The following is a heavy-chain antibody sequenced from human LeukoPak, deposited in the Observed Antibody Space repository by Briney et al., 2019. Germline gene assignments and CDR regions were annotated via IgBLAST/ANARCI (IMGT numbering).Heavy chain of an antibody. CDR1: GYTFTGYY. Sequence: ASVKVSCKASGYTFTGYYMHWVRQAPGQGLEWMGRINPNSGGTNYAQKFQGRVTMTRDTSISTAYMELSRLRSDDTAVYYCARDQRTGTPFMSGTDVWGQGTTVTVSS. CDR2: INPNSGGT. CDR3: ARDQRTGTPFMSGTDV. J-gene: IGHJ6*02. D-gene: IGHD1-14*01. V-gene: IGHV1-2*06.